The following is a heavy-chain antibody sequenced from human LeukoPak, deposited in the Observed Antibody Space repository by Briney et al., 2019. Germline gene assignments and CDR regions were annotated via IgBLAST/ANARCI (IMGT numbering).Heavy chain of an antibody. J-gene: IGHJ4*02. D-gene: IGHD1-1*01. Sequence: ASVKVSCKASGYTFTGFYMHWVRQAPGQGLEWMGWINPNSGGTNYAQKFQGRVTMTRDTSISTAYMELSRLRSDDTAVYYCASAGSWYPGGFDYWGQGTLVTVSS. CDR1: GYTFTGFY. CDR3: ASAGSWYPGGFDY. CDR2: INPNSGGT. V-gene: IGHV1-2*02.